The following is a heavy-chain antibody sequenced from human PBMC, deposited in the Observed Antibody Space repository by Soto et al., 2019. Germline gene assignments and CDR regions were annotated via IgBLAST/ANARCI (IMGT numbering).Heavy chain of an antibody. V-gene: IGHV1-18*01. CDR2: ISAYNGNT. CDR1: GYTFTSYG. J-gene: IGHJ3*02. CDR3: ARIVHVVAATPRDI. D-gene: IGHD2-15*01. Sequence: ASVKVSCKASGYTFTSYGISWVRQAPGQGLEWMGWISAYNGNTNYAQKFQGRVTMTRDTSISTAYMELSRLRSDDTAVYYCARIVHVVAATPRDIWGQGTMVTVSS.